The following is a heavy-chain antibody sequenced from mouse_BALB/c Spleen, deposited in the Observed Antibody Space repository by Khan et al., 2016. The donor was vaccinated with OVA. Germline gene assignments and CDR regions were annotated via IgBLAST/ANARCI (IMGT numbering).Heavy chain of an antibody. CDR1: GFSLNNYS. CDR2: IWSAGST. CDR3: ARRGYDYGRGALFAY. Sequence: VQLQESGPGLAQPSQSLSITCTVSGFSLNNYSVHWVRQSPGKGLEWLGVIWSAGSTDYNAAFISRLTISKDNSRSQVFFKMNSLQPNDTAIYCCARRGYDYGRGALFAYWGQGTLVTVSA. V-gene: IGHV2-2*02. D-gene: IGHD2-4*01. J-gene: IGHJ3*01.